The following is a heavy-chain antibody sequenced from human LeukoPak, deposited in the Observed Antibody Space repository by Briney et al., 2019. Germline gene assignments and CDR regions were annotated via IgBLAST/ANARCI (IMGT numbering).Heavy chain of an antibody. J-gene: IGHJ4*02. CDR1: GGSISSYY. CDR3: ARLGSSSWYGYFDY. D-gene: IGHD6-13*01. V-gene: IGHV4-4*07. Sequence: SETLSLTCTVSGGSISSYYWSWIRQPAGKGLEWIGRIYTSGSTNYNPSLKSRVTMAVDTSKNQFSLKLSSVTAADTAVYYCARLGSSSWYGYFDYWGQGTLVTVSS. CDR2: IYTSGST.